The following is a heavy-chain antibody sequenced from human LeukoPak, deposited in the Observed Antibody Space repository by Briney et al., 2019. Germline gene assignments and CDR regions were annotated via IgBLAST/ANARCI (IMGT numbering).Heavy chain of an antibody. Sequence: SETLSLTCTVSGGSISSSSYYWGWIRQPPGKGLEWIGSIYYSGTTYYNPSLKSRVTISVDTSKNQFSLKLSSVTAADTAVYYCARGELYDYVWGSYRFDYWGQGTLATVSS. J-gene: IGHJ4*02. CDR2: IYYSGTT. V-gene: IGHV4-39*07. CDR3: ARGELYDYVWGSYRFDY. CDR1: GGSISSSSYY. D-gene: IGHD3-16*02.